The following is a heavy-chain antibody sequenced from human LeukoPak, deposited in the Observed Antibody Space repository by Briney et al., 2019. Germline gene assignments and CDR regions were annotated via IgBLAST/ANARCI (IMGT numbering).Heavy chain of an antibody. Sequence: ESPKISCKVSGYIFTRYWIGWVRQMPGKGLEWMGIIFPGDSDTRYSPSFQGQVTISADKSISTAYLQWSSLKASDTAMYYCARTSGRQLVLFDYWGQGTLVTVSS. CDR1: GYIFTRYW. D-gene: IGHD6-13*01. CDR3: ARTSGRQLVLFDY. CDR2: IFPGDSDT. J-gene: IGHJ4*02. V-gene: IGHV5-51*01.